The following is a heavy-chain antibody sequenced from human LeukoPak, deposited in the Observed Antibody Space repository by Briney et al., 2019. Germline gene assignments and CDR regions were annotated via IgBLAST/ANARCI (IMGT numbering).Heavy chain of an antibody. D-gene: IGHD4-17*01. CDR1: GYTFSSYG. Sequence: GGSLRLSCAASGYTFSSYGMHRVRQAPGKGLEWVAVISYDGSNKYYADSVKGRFTISRDNSKNALYLQMNSLRAEDTAVYYCAKDHDYGDYGWYFDLWGRGTLVTVSS. CDR2: ISYDGSNK. CDR3: AKDHDYGDYGWYFDL. J-gene: IGHJ2*01. V-gene: IGHV3-30*18.